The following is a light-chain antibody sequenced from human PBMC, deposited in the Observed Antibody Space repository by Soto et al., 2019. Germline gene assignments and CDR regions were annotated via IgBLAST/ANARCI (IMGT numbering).Light chain of an antibody. CDR1: QSISSW. V-gene: IGKV1-5*03. CDR2: KAS. CDR3: QQYNNYWT. Sequence: DIPMTQSPSTLSASVGDRVTITCRASQSISSWLAWYQQKPGKAPKLLIYKASSLESGLPSRFSGSGSGTEFTLTISSLQPDDFATYYCQQYNNYWTFGQGTKVEIK. J-gene: IGKJ1*01.